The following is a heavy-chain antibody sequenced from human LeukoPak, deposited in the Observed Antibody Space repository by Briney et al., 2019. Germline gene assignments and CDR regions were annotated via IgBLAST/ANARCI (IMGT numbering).Heavy chain of an antibody. V-gene: IGHV3-21*01. Sequence: GGSLRLSCAASGFTFSSYTMNWVRQAPGKGLEWVSSISGSSDYIFYADSVKGRFTISRDNAKNSLYLQMNSLRAEDTAVYYCARDRDDIVVVPAAEFDPWGQGTLVTVSS. CDR3: ARDRDDIVVVPAAEFDP. D-gene: IGHD2-2*01. CDR2: ISGSSDYI. CDR1: GFTFSSYT. J-gene: IGHJ5*02.